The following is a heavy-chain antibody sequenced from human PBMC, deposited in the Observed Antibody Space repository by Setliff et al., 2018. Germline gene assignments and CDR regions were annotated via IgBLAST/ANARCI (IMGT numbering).Heavy chain of an antibody. D-gene: IGHD3-3*01. V-gene: IGHV1-46*01. CDR3: ARGRHPPWSGYPYYYMDV. CDR1: GGSFSSFS. CDR2: INPSGGST. J-gene: IGHJ6*03. Sequence: ASVKVSCKASGGSFSSFSIHWVRQAPGQGLEWMGIINPSGGSTSYAQKFQGRVTITADKSTSTAYMELSSLRSEDTAVYYCARGRHPPWSGYPYYYMDVWGKGTTVTVSS.